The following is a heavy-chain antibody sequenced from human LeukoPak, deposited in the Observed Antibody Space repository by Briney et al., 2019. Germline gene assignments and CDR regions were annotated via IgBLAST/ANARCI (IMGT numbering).Heavy chain of an antibody. Sequence: PGRSLRLSCAASGFTFDDYAMHWVRQAPGKGLEWVSGISWNSGSIGYADSVKGRFTISRDNAENSLYLQMNSLRAEDTAVYYCAREHYFYYMDGWGKGTTVTVSS. CDR2: ISWNSGSI. CDR3: AREHYFYYMDG. J-gene: IGHJ6*03. V-gene: IGHV3-9*01. CDR1: GFTFDDYA.